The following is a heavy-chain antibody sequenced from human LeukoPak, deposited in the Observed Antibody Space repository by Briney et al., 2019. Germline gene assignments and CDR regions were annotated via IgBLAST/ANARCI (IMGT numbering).Heavy chain of an antibody. CDR2: IEDDGGEK. CDR3: ARVSSGGSGGSCYKPNDY. J-gene: IGHJ4*02. D-gene: IGHD2-15*01. Sequence: GGSLRLSCAASGFTYSNYWMRWVRQAPGKGLEWVANIEDDGGEKYYVDSVEGRFSISRDNARNSLYLHMNSLRLEDTAVYYCARVSSGGSGGSCYKPNDYWGQGTLVTVSS. V-gene: IGHV3-7*01. CDR1: GFTYSNYW.